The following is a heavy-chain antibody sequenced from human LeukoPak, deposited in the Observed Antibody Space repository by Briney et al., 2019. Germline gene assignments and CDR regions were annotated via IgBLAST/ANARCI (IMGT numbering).Heavy chain of an antibody. CDR1: GGSIISSSYY. CDR3: ARRDSSGVVPRWDY. V-gene: IGHV4-39*01. Sequence: PSETLSPTCTVSGGSIISSSYYWGWIRQPPGKGLEWIGSIYYSGSTYYNPSLKSRVTISVDTSKNQFSLKLSSVTAADTAVYYCARRDSSGVVPRWDYWGQGTLVTVSS. CDR2: IYYSGST. J-gene: IGHJ4*02. D-gene: IGHD6-25*01.